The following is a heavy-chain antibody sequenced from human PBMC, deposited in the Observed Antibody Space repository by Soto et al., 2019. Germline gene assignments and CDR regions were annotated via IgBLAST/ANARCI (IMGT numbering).Heavy chain of an antibody. J-gene: IGHJ4*02. V-gene: IGHV2-5*02. CDR2: IYWDDDK. CDR3: AHAGDYDLLTFDH. Sequence: QITLKESGPPLVRPAQTLTLTCGFSGFSLSSYGMGVAWIRQPPGKALEWLALIYWDDDKRYSPSLKDRLAISKDTSSNQVVLTSTNMDPGDTATYFCAHAGDYDLLTFDHWGPGTLVTVSS. D-gene: IGHD4-17*01. CDR1: GFSLSSYGMG.